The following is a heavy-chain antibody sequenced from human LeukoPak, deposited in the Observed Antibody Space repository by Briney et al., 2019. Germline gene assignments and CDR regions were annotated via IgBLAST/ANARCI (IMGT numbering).Heavy chain of an antibody. CDR1: GFTVSSNY. J-gene: IGHJ4*02. CDR2: IYSGGST. V-gene: IGHV3-53*01. CDR3: ARVSYYDSSGYYFLSYVDY. Sequence: GGSLRLSCAASGFTVSSNYMSWVRQAPGKGLEWVSVIYSGGSTYYADSVRGRFTISRDNSKNTLYLQMNSLGAEDTAVYYYARVSYYDSSGYYFLSYVDYWGQGTLVTVSS. D-gene: IGHD3-22*01.